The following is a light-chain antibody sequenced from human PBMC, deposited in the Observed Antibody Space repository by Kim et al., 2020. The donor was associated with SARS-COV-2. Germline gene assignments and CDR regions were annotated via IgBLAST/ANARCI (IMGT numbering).Light chain of an antibody. V-gene: IGKV3-20*01. CDR1: QSVSSSY. CDR3: QQYGTSPYT. J-gene: IGKJ2*01. Sequence: ENVLTQSPGTLSLSPGERATLSCRASQSVSSSYLAWYQQKPGQAPRLLIYGASSRATGIPDRFSGSGSGTDFTLTISRLEPEDFAVYYCQQYGTSPYTFGQGPKLEI. CDR2: GAS.